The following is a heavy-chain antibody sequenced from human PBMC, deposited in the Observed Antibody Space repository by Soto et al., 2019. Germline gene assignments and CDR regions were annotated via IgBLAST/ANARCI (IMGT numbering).Heavy chain of an antibody. CDR2: ISSSSSTI. D-gene: IGHD3-3*01. CDR1: GFTFSSYS. J-gene: IGHJ5*02. V-gene: IGHV3-48*02. Sequence: GGSLRLSCAASGFTFSSYSMNWVRQAPGKGLEWVSYISSSSSTIYYADSVKGRFTISRDNAKNSLYLQMNSLRDEDTAVYYCGGDIPYYDFWRGPANMFDPWGQGTLVTVSS. CDR3: GGDIPYYDFWRGPANMFDP.